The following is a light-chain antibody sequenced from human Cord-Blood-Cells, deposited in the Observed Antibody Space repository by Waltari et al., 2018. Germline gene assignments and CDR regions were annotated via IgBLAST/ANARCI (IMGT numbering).Light chain of an antibody. Sequence: QSALTQPASVSGSPGQSITNPCTGTSSDVGGYNLVSSYQQHPGKAPKLMIYEGSKRPSGVSNRFSGSKSGNTASLTISGLQAEDEADYYCCSYAGSSTLYVFGTGTKVTVL. CDR3: CSYAGSSTLYV. CDR2: EGS. V-gene: IGLV2-23*03. J-gene: IGLJ1*01. CDR1: SSDVGGYNL.